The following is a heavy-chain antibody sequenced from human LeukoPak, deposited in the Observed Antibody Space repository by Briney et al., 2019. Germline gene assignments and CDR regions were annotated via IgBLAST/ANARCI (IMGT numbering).Heavy chain of an antibody. CDR1: GFTFSSYS. CDR3: ASHLLSSWFIGY. CDR2: ISSSSSYI. V-gene: IGHV3-21*01. J-gene: IGHJ4*02. Sequence: GGSLRLSCPASGFTFSSYSMNWVRQAPGKGLDWVGSISSSSSYIYYADSVKGRFTIFRDNAKNSLYLQMNSLSAVDTAVYYCASHLLSSWFIGYWGQGTLVTVSS. D-gene: IGHD6-13*01.